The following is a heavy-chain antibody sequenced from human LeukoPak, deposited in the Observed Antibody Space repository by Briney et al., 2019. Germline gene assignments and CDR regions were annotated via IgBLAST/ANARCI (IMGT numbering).Heavy chain of an antibody. J-gene: IGHJ4*02. V-gene: IGHV3-23*01. CDR3: AKDLGIQQLVFPFDY. CDR1: GFTFSSYA. CDR2: ISGSGGST. D-gene: IGHD6-13*01. Sequence: PGGSLRLSCAASGFTFSSYAMSWVRQAPGKGLEWVSGISGSGGSTYYADSVKGRFTMSRDNSKNTLYLQMNSLRAEDTAVYYCAKDLGIQQLVFPFDYWGQGTLVTVSS.